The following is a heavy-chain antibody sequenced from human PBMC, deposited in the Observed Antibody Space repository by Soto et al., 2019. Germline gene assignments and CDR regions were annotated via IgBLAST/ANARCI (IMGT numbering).Heavy chain of an antibody. J-gene: IGHJ6*02. CDR1: GFTFISYA. V-gene: IGHV3-23*01. D-gene: IGHD6-6*01. CDR2: ISGSGGST. Sequence: WGSLRLSCAASGFTFISYAINFFRHFKFQWLEWVSAISGSGGSTYYADSVKGRFTISRDNSKNTLYLHMNSLRAEDTAVYYCAKLGGGSSSNYYGMDVWGQGTTVTVSS. CDR3: AKLGGGSSSNYYGMDV.